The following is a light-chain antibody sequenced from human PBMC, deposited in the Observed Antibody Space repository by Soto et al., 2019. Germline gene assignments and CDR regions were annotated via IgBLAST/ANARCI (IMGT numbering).Light chain of an antibody. CDR3: NSYVTSGTLV. CDR1: SIDVGGSDY. J-gene: IGLJ2*01. CDR2: EVS. V-gene: IGLV2-14*01. Sequence: QSALTQPASVSGSLGQSITISCTGTSIDVGGSDYVSWYQHHPGKAPKLMIYEVSYRPSGVSNPFSGFKSGNTASLTISGLQADDEADYYCNSYVTSGTLVFGGGTKLTVL.